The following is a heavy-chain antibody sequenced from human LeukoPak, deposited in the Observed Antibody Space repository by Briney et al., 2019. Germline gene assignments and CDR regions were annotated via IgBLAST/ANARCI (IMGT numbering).Heavy chain of an antibody. J-gene: IGHJ4*02. CDR1: GGSISSYY. CDR2: IYYTGST. CDR3: ARWGSIAVARFDY. D-gene: IGHD6-6*01. V-gene: IGHV4-59*01. Sequence: PSETLSLTCTGSGGSISSYYWSWIRQPPGKGLEWIGYIYYTGSTNYNPSLTSRVNISVDTSKNQFSLNLTSVTAADTAVYYCARWGSIAVARFDYWGQGTLVTVSS.